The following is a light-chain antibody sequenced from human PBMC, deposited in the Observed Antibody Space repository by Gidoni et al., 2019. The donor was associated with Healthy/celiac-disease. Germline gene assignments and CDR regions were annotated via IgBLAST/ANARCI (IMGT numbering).Light chain of an antibody. V-gene: IGKV1-39*01. J-gene: IGKJ2*01. CDR2: AAS. CDR3: QQSYSTPQT. Sequence: DIQMTQSPSSLSASVGDRVTITCRASQSISSNLNRDQQKPGKAPKHLIYAASSLQSGVPSRFSGSGSGTDFTLTISSLQPEDFATYYCQQSYSTPQTFGQGTKLEIK. CDR1: QSISSN.